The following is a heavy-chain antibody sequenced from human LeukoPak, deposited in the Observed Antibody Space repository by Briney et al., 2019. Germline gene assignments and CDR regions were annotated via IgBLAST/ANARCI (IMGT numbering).Heavy chain of an antibody. CDR1: GYTFTSYD. V-gene: IGHV1-2*02. J-gene: IGHJ4*02. Sequence: ASVKVSCKASGYTFTSYDINWVRQAPGQGLEWMGWINPNSGGTNYAQKFQGRVTMTRDTSISTAYMELSRPRSDDTAVYYCARDHYYDRSLDYWGQGTLVTVSS. CDR2: INPNSGGT. CDR3: ARDHYYDRSLDY. D-gene: IGHD3-22*01.